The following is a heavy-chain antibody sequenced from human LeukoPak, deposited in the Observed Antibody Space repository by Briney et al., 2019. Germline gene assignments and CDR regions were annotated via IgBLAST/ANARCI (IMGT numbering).Heavy chain of an antibody. Sequence: GGSLRLSCAASGFTFSSYAMTWVRQAPGKGLEWVSTISISGGSTYYADSVKGRFTISRDNAKNSLYLQMNSLRAEDTAVYYCASALAARPHYWGQGTLVTVSS. CDR2: ISISGGST. V-gene: IGHV3-23*01. CDR1: GFTFSSYA. D-gene: IGHD6-6*01. CDR3: ASALAARPHY. J-gene: IGHJ4*02.